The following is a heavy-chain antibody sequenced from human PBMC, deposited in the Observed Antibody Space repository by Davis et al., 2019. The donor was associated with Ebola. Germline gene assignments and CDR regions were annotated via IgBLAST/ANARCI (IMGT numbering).Heavy chain of an antibody. CDR1: GFTFSSYS. D-gene: IGHD3-22*01. V-gene: IGHV3-73*01. J-gene: IGHJ4*02. CDR2: IRSKANSYAT. Sequence: PGGSLRLSCAASGFTFSSYSMNWVRQASGKGLEWVGRIRSKANSYATAYAASVKGRFTISRDDSKNTAYLQMNSLKTEDTAVYYCTIYDSSGYDYWGQGTLVTVSS. CDR3: TIYDSSGYDY.